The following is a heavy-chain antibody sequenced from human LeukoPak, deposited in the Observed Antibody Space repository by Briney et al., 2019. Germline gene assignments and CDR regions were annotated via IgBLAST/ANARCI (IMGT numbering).Heavy chain of an antibody. J-gene: IGHJ4*02. CDR2: IYYSGST. CDR3: ARHSSGWYWFDY. Sequence: SETLSLTCTVSGGSISSYYWSWIRQPPGKGLEWIGYIYYSGSTNYNPSLKSRVTISVDTSKNQFSLKLSSVTAADTAVYYCARHSSGWYWFDYWGQGTLVTVSS. V-gene: IGHV4-59*08. D-gene: IGHD6-19*01. CDR1: GGSISSYY.